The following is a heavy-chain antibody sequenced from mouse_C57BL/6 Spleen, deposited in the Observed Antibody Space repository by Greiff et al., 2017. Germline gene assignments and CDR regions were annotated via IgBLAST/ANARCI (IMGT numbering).Heavy chain of an antibody. Sequence: VQLQQPGAELVRPGTSVKLSCKASGYTFTSYWMHWVKQRPGQGLEWIGVIDPSDSYTKYNQKFKGKATLTVDTSSSTAFMQLSSLTSEDSAVYYCARGGSNYPIDYAMDDWGQGTSVTVSS. CDR1: GYTFTSYW. D-gene: IGHD2-5*01. J-gene: IGHJ4*01. V-gene: IGHV1-59*01. CDR3: ARGGSNYPIDYAMDD. CDR2: IDPSDSYT.